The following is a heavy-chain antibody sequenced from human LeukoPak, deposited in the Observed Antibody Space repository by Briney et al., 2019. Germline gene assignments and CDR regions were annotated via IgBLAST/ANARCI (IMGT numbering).Heavy chain of an antibody. Sequence: SETLSLTCTVSGGSISSSSYYWGWIRQPPGKGLEWIGSIYYSVSTYYNPSLKSRVTISVDTSKNQFSLKLSSVTAADTAVYYCARDLITMELFVPDYWGQGTLVTVSS. CDR2: IYYSVST. D-gene: IGHD3-10*01. CDR3: ARDLITMELFVPDY. CDR1: GGSISSSSYY. J-gene: IGHJ4*02. V-gene: IGHV4-39*07.